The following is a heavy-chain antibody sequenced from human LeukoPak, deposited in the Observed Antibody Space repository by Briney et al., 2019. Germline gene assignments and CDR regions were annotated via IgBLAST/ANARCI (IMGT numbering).Heavy chain of an antibody. CDR3: AKDGSYYFDY. J-gene: IGHJ4*02. CDR1: GFIFSTYD. Sequence: GGSLRLSCAASGFIFSTYDMHWVRQAPGKGLEWVAVISYDGSNKYYADSVKGRFTISRDNSKNTLYLQMNSLRVEDTAVYYCAKDGSYYFDYWGQGTLVTVSS. CDR2: ISYDGSNK. V-gene: IGHV3-30*18. D-gene: IGHD1-26*01.